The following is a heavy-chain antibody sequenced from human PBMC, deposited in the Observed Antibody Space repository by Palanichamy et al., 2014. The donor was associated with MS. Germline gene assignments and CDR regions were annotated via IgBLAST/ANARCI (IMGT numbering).Heavy chain of an antibody. CDR1: GGSISSSSYY. Sequence: QLQLQESGPGLVKPSETLSLTCTVSGGSISSSSYYWGWIRQPPGKGLEWIGSIYYSGSTYYNPSLKSRVTISVDTSKNQFSLKLSSVTAADTAVYYCARQHRSSISGYSYWFDPWGQGTLVTVSS. CDR3: ARQHRSSISGYSYWFDP. CDR2: IYYSGST. V-gene: IGHV4-39*01. D-gene: IGHD5-18*01. J-gene: IGHJ5*02.